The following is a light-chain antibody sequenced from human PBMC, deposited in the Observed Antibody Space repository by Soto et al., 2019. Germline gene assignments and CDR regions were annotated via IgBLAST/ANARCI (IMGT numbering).Light chain of an antibody. Sequence: QSVLTQPASVSGSPGQSITISCTGTSSDVGGYNYVSWYQQHPGKAPELLIYDVTKRPSGVPDRFSGSKSGNTASLTISGLQADDEADYYCCSYAGSYTYVFGTGTKVTVL. CDR1: SSDVGGYNY. J-gene: IGLJ1*01. V-gene: IGLV2-11*01. CDR2: DVT. CDR3: CSYAGSYTYV.